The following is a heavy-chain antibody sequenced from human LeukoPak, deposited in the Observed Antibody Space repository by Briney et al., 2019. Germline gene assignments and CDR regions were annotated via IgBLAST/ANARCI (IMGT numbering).Heavy chain of an antibody. CDR2: INLAGSEK. CDR3: ARVTPGGVGSFDY. J-gene: IGHJ4*02. Sequence: GGSLRLSCAASGFTFSRYWMSWVRQAPGKGLEWVADINLAGSEKFYVDSVKGRFTISRDNAKISLYLQMNSLRAEDTAVYYCARVTPGGVGSFDYWGQGTLVTVSS. D-gene: IGHD3-10*01. CDR1: GFTFSRYW. V-gene: IGHV3-7*01.